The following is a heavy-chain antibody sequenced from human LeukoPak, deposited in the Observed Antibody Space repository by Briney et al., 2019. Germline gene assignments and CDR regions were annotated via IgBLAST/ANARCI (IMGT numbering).Heavy chain of an antibody. V-gene: IGHV3-23*01. CDR2: ISGSGGST. CDR3: AKGYSGYEPLDAFDI. J-gene: IGHJ3*02. Sequence: GGSLRLSCAASGFTFSSSAMRWVCQAPGKGLEWVSAISGSGGSTSYADSVEGRFTIYRHNTKNTLYLQMHSLRAEDTAVYYCAKGYSGYEPLDAFDIWGQGTMVTVSS. D-gene: IGHD5-12*01. CDR1: GFTFSSSA.